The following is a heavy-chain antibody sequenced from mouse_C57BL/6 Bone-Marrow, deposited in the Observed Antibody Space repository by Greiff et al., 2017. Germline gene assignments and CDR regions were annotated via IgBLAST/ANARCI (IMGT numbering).Heavy chain of an antibody. D-gene: IGHD2-5*01. V-gene: IGHV1-52*01. CDR2: IDPSDSET. CDR1: GYTFTSYW. Sequence: QVQLQQPGAELVRPGSSVKLSCKASGYTFTSYWMHWVKQRPIQGLEWIGNIDPSDSETHYNQKFKDKATLTVDKSSSTAYMQLSSLTSEDSAVYYCARLYYSNSYYFDYWGQGTTLTVSS. J-gene: IGHJ2*01. CDR3: ARLYYSNSYYFDY.